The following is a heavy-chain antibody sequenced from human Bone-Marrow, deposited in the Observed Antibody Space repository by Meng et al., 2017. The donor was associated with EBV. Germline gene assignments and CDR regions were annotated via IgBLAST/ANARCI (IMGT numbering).Heavy chain of an antibody. CDR1: GFTFRSYS. J-gene: IGHJ4*02. CDR2: ISSSSSYI. D-gene: IGHD3-22*01. CDR3: ARDGHDSPFDY. Sequence: EVWVGESWGCLVKPGGSSSALFAAYGFTFRSYSMNWVRQAPGKGLEWVSSISSSSSYIDYADSVKGRFTISRDNAKNSLYLQMNSLRAEDTAVYYCARDGHDSPFDYWGQGTLVTVSS. V-gene: IGHV3-21*01.